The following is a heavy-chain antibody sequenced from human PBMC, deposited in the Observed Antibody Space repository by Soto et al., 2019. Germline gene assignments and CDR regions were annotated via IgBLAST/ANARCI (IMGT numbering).Heavy chain of an antibody. CDR1: GGSFSNSS. CDR3: ARGPLLSFGEFYIATDYYYGMDV. J-gene: IGHJ6*02. D-gene: IGHD3-10*01. V-gene: IGHV1-69*13. Sequence: ASVKVSCKASGGSFSNSSFSWVRQAPGQGLQWMGGILPIFGTTKYAQRFQGRVTITADESTSTAYMEVSSLRSDDTGVYYCARGPLLSFGEFYIATDYYYGMDVWGQGTTVTVSS. CDR2: ILPIFGTT.